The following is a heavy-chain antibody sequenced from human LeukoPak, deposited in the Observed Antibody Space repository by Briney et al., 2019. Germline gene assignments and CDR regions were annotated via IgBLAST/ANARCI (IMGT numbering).Heavy chain of an antibody. CDR2: INQDGSEK. J-gene: IGHJ4*02. V-gene: IGHV3-7*03. Sequence: GGSLRLSCAASGFTFSSLWMTWVRQAPGKGLEWVANINQDGSEKYFVDSVKGRFTISRDNAKNSVFLQMNSLTVEDTAVYYCARGSSSWYSIDYWGQGTLVTVSS. CDR1: GFTFSSLW. D-gene: IGHD6-13*01. CDR3: ARGSSSWYSIDY.